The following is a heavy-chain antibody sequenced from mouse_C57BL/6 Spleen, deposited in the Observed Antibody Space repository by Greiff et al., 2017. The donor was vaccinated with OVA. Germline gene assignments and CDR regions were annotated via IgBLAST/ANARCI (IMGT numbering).Heavy chain of an antibody. CDR2: IYPGSGST. D-gene: IGHD1-1*01. CDR1: GYTFTSYW. CDR3: ARRYYGSSPYAMDY. Sequence: QVQLQQSGAELVKPGASVKMSCKASGYTFTSYWITWVKQRPGQGLEWIGDIYPGSGSTNYNEKFKSKATLTVDTSSSTAYMQLSSLTSEDSAVYYCARRYYGSSPYAMDYWGQGTSVTVSS. J-gene: IGHJ4*01. V-gene: IGHV1-55*01.